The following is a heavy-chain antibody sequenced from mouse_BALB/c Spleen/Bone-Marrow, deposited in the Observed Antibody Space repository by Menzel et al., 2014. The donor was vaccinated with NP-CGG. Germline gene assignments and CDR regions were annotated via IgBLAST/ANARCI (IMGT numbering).Heavy chain of an antibody. Sequence: VQLQQSGAELVKPGASVKLSCTASGFNIKNTYIHWVKQRPEQGLEWIGRIDPANVNTKYDPKFQGKATITADTSSNTAYLQLSGLTSEDTAVYYCATYYYGSSLFAYWGQGTLVTVSA. V-gene: IGHV14-3*02. CDR2: IDPANVNT. CDR3: ATYYYGSSLFAY. D-gene: IGHD1-1*01. CDR1: GFNIKNTY. J-gene: IGHJ3*01.